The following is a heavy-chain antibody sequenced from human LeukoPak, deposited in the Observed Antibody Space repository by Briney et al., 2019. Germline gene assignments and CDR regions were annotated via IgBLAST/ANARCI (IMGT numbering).Heavy chain of an antibody. D-gene: IGHD3-22*01. CDR1: GGSISSGGYS. Sequence: SETLSLTCAVSGGSISSGGYSWSWIRQPPGKGLEWIGYIYHSGSTNYNPSLKSRVTISVDTSKNQFSLKLSSVTAADTAVYYCARGNYYDSSSPLTPYFDYWGQGTLVTVSS. V-gene: IGHV4-30-2*01. CDR2: IYHSGST. CDR3: ARGNYYDSSSPLTPYFDY. J-gene: IGHJ4*02.